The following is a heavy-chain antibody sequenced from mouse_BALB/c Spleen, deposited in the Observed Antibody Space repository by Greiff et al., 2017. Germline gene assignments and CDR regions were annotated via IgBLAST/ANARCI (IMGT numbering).Heavy chain of an antibody. CDR3: AKTKYYGSSYWFAY. CDR1: GFSLTSYG. Sequence: QVQLKESGPSLVQPSQSLSITCTVSGFSLTSYGVHWVRQSPGKGLEWLGVIWRGGSTDYNAAFMSRLSITKDNSKSQVFFKMNSLQADDTAIYYCAKTKYYGSSYWFAYWGQGTLVTVSA. J-gene: IGHJ3*01. V-gene: IGHV2-5-1*01. D-gene: IGHD1-1*01. CDR2: IWRGGST.